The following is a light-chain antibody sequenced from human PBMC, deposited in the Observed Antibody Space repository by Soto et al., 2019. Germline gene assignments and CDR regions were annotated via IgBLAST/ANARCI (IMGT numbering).Light chain of an antibody. J-gene: IGKJ1*01. CDR1: QSVLYSSNNKNY. Sequence: DIVMTQSPDSLAVSLGERATINCKSSQSVLYSSNNKNYLAWYQQKPGQPPKLLIYWASTRESGVPDRFSGSGSGTDFTLTISSLPAEDVAVYYCQQYYSTRTFGQGTKVDIK. CDR3: QQYYSTRT. V-gene: IGKV4-1*01. CDR2: WAS.